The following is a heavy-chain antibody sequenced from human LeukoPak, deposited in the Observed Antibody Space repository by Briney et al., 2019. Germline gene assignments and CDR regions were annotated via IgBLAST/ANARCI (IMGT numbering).Heavy chain of an antibody. Sequence: ASVTVSCKASGYTFTSYYMHWVRQAPGQGLEWMGIINPSGGSTSYAQKFQGRVTMTRDTSTSTVYMELSSLRSEDTAVYYCARGSGGGAYCGGDCYRFDYWGQGTLVTVSS. CDR2: INPSGGST. CDR1: GYTFTSYY. V-gene: IGHV1-46*01. CDR3: ARGSGGGAYCGGDCYRFDY. J-gene: IGHJ4*02. D-gene: IGHD2-21*01.